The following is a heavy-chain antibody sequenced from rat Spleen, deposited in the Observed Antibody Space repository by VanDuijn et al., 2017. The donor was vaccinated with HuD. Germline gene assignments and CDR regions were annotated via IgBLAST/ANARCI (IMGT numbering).Heavy chain of an antibody. D-gene: IGHD1-11*01. CDR3: VSALTSEGYYFDY. CDR1: GFTFSNYG. CDR2: ISTGGDYT. V-gene: IGHV5S14*01. J-gene: IGHJ2*01. Sequence: EVQLVESGGGLVQPGRSLKLSCAASGFTFSNYGMAWVRQTPTKGLEWVASISTGGDYTFYRDSVKGRFTISRDNAKNTQYLQMDSLRSEDTATYCCVSALTSEGYYFDYWGQGVMVTVSS.